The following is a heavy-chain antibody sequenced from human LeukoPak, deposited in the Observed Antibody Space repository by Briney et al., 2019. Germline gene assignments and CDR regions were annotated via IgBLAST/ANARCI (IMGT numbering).Heavy chain of an antibody. Sequence: SETLSLTCTVSGGSISSGDYYWTWIRQPPGKGLEWIGYIYHSGSTHYNSSLKSRLTISVDTSKNQFSLKLSSVTAADTAVYYCARGLRGIMIRGAITDLDWFDAWGQGTLVIVSS. V-gene: IGHV4-30-4*01. CDR1: GGSISSGDYY. CDR3: ARGLRGIMIRGAITDLDWFDA. D-gene: IGHD3-10*01. J-gene: IGHJ5*02. CDR2: IYHSGST.